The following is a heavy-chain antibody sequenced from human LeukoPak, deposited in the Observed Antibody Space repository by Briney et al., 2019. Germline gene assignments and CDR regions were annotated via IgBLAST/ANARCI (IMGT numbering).Heavy chain of an antibody. V-gene: IGHV4-4*07. J-gene: IGHJ4*02. CDR2: IYSGGNT. D-gene: IGHD3-3*01. CDR1: GGSISSYY. Sequence: SETLSLTCTVSGGSISSYYWTWIRQPAGKALEWIGRIYSGGNTNYNPSLESRVTMSVDTSKNQFSLKLNSVTAADTAVYYCARHKIESGYYTAFDFWGPGILVTVSS. CDR3: ARHKIESGYYTAFDF.